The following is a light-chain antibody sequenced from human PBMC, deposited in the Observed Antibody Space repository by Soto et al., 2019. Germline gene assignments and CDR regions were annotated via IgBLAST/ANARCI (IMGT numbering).Light chain of an antibody. CDR2: GAS. J-gene: IGKJ1*01. CDR3: QQYNNWRT. Sequence: IVVSQSPATLSVSTGERATLSCRASHSISSILALYQQTPGQAPRLVIYGASTRATGIPARFGGSGSGTEFTLTISSLQSEDFAIYYCQQYNNWRTFGQGTKVDIK. V-gene: IGKV3-15*01. CDR1: HSISSI.